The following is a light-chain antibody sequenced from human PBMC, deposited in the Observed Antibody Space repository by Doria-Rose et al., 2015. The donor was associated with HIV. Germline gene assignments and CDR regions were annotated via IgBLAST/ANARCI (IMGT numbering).Light chain of an antibody. CDR2: AAS. V-gene: IGKV1-8*01. CDR3: QQYYSYPPT. Sequence: AIRMTQSPSSLSASTGDRVTITCRASQDISNYXAWYQQKPGKAPKLLIYAASTLQSGVPSRFSGSGXGTDFTLTXSYLQSEDFATYYCQQYYSYPPTFGQGTKVEVK. CDR1: QDISNY. J-gene: IGKJ1*01.